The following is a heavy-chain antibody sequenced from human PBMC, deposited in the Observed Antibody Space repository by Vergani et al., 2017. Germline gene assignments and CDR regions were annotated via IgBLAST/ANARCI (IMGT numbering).Heavy chain of an antibody. Sequence: EVQLVESGGGLVQPGGSLRLSCAASGFTFSSYWMSWVRQAPGKGLEWVANIKQDGSEKYYVDSVKGRFTISRDNAKNSLHLQMNSLRAEDTAVNYCARDRHYEILTGQENWFDPWSQGTLVTVSS. CDR3: ARDRHYEILTGQENWFDP. J-gene: IGHJ5*02. CDR2: IKQDGSEK. CDR1: GFTFSSYW. V-gene: IGHV3-7*03. D-gene: IGHD3-9*01.